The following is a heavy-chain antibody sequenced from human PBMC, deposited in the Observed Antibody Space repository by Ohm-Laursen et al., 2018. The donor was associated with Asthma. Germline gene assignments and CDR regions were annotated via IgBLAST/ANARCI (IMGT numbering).Heavy chain of an antibody. V-gene: IGHV3-21*01. CDR3: ATQTYDY. CDR2: INNSPSFI. J-gene: IGHJ4*02. Sequence: SLRLSCSASGFTFSRYSMNWVRQAPGEGLEWVSSINNSPSFIYYADSVKGRFTVSRDDAKNSLYLQMNSLRAEDTAVYYCATQTYDYWGQGPLVTVSS. CDR1: GFTFSRYS.